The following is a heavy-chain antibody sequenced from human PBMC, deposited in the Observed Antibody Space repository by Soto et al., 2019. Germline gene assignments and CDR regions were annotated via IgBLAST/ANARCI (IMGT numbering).Heavy chain of an antibody. V-gene: IGHV3-30*03. CDR3: ARGTDYADLGNSEYFHP. Sequence: QVQLVESGGGVVQPGRSLRLSCAASGFNFRTYGIHWVRQAPGKGLEWVALISKDGSHSYYAHSVKGRFTTSRDNSQNKAFLQVSSLRADDTAVYFCARGTDYADLGNSEYFHPGGQGTLVTVSS. D-gene: IGHD4-17*01. CDR1: GFNFRTYG. CDR2: ISKDGSHS. J-gene: IGHJ1*01.